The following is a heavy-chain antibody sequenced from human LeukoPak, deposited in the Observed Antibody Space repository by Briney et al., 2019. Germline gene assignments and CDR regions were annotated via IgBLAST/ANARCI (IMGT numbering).Heavy chain of an antibody. CDR2: MYDDGST. CDR3: ATATVPVRRGYDY. V-gene: IGHV3-66*01. Sequence: GGSLRLSCAGSGFTVSNKYMSWVRQAPGKGLEWVSVMYDDGSTYNADSVKGRFTVSRDNSKNTVFLQMNSLRAEDTAVYYCATATVPVRRGYDYWGQGTLVTVFS. D-gene: IGHD3-10*02. J-gene: IGHJ4*02. CDR1: GFTVSNKY.